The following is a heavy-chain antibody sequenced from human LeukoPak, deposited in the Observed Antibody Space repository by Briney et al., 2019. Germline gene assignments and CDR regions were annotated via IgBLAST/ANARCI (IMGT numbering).Heavy chain of an antibody. V-gene: IGHV4-39*07. Sequence: PSETLSLTCTVSGGSISSSRYYWGWIRQPPGKGLEWIGEIYHSGSTNYNPSLKSRVTISVDKSKDQFSLKLSSVTAADTAVYYCARAVLFDIVVVPAAMLGAFDIWGQGTMVTVSS. J-gene: IGHJ3*02. D-gene: IGHD2-2*01. CDR1: GGSISSSRYY. CDR2: IYHSGST. CDR3: ARAVLFDIVVVPAAMLGAFDI.